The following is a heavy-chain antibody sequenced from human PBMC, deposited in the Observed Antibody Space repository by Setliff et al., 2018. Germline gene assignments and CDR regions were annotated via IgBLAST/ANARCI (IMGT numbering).Heavy chain of an antibody. CDR2: ISSSSYI. CDR1: GFTFSSYS. V-gene: IGHV3-21*01. D-gene: IGHD3-10*01. J-gene: IGHJ4*02. CDR3: ARDRGKHYFDY. Sequence: PGGSLRLSCAASGFTFSSYSMNWVRQAPGKGLEWVSSISSSSYIYYADSVKGRFTISRDNAKNTVYLQMNSLSTEDTALYYCARDRGKHYFDYWGQGTLVTVSS.